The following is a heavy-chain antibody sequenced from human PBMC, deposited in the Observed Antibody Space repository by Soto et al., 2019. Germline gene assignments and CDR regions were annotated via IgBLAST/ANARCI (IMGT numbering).Heavy chain of an antibody. Sequence: GVLRLSCAASRFTFSSYSMNWVRQAPGKGLEWVSYISSSSSTIYYADSVKGRFTISRDNAKNSLYLQMNSLRDEDTAVYYCARDLRYCSNGVCHYYYYGMDVWGQGTTVTVS. CDR1: RFTFSSYS. CDR3: ARDLRYCSNGVCHYYYYGMDV. CDR2: ISSSSSTI. V-gene: IGHV3-48*02. D-gene: IGHD2-8*01. J-gene: IGHJ6*02.